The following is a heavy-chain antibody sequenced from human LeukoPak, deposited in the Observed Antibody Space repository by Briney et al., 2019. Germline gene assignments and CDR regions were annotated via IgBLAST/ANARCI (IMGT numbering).Heavy chain of an antibody. J-gene: IGHJ3*02. CDR2: ISGSGFIT. V-gene: IGHV3-23*01. CDR1: GFTFSSYG. D-gene: IGHD5-24*01. Sequence: GGSLRLSCRTSGFTFSSYGMIWVRQAPGKGLEWVSGISGSGFITYYADSVKGRFTISRDNSRNTLYLHMNSLRVDDTAVYYCAKKRDAFDIWGQGTVVTVSS. CDR3: AKKRDAFDI.